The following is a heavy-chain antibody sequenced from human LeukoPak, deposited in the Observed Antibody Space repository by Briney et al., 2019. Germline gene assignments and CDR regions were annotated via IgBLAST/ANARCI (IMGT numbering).Heavy chain of an antibody. CDR2: IYHGGNT. Sequence: PSGTLSLTCALSGGSIISSNWWSWVRQPPGKGLEWIGEIYHGGNTKYNPSLRGRVTISVDKSKNQFSLKLASVTAADTAIYYCAKGAGGFSYYNWFDPWGQGTLVTVSS. J-gene: IGHJ5*02. D-gene: IGHD5-18*01. V-gene: IGHV4-4*02. CDR3: AKGAGGFSYYNWFDP. CDR1: GGSIISSNW.